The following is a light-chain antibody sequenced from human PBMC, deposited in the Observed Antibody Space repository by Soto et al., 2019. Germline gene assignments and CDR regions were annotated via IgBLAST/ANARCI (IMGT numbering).Light chain of an antibody. V-gene: IGLV2-14*01. J-gene: IGLJ3*02. Sequence: QSALTQSASVSGSPGQSITISCTGTSSDVGGYNYVSWYQQHPGKAPKLIIYDVSNRPSGVSNRFSGSKSGDTASLTISGLQAEDEGDYYCNSDTNTGTWVFGGGTKLPVL. CDR2: DVS. CDR1: SSDVGGYNY. CDR3: NSDTNTGTWV.